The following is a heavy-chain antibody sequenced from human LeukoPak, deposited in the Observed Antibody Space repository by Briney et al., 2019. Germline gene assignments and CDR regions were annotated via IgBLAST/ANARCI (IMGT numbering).Heavy chain of an antibody. CDR2: IYSGGRT. CDR3: ARDGDSSGDYYDY. D-gene: IGHD3-22*01. J-gene: IGHJ4*02. CDR1: GFTLSSNY. Sequence: PGGSLTLSCPASGFTLSSNYMSWVRQAPGEGMEWVSVIYSGGRTYYADSVKGRFTISRDNSKNTLYLQMNSLRAEDTAVYYCARDGDSSGDYYDYWGQGTLVTVSS. V-gene: IGHV3-66*02.